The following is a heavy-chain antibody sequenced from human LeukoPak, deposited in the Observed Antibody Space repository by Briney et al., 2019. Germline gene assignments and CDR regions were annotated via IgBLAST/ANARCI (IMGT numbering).Heavy chain of an antibody. J-gene: IGHJ4*02. CDR2: IYPGDSDT. D-gene: IGHD6-13*01. CDR3: ARHAADLAAFDY. Sequence: GESLKISCKGSGYSFTSYWIGWVRQMPGKGLEWMGIIYPGDSDTRYSPSFQGQITMSADKSISTAYLQWSSLKASDTAIYYCARHAADLAAFDYWGQGTLVTVSS. V-gene: IGHV5-51*01. CDR1: GYSFTSYW.